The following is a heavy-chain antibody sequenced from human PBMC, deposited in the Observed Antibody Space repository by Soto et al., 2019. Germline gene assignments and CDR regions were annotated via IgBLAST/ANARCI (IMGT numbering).Heavy chain of an antibody. V-gene: IGHV3-30*03. CDR2: ISYDGGYK. Sequence: PGGSLRPSCAASGFTFSSYGMHWVRQAPGKGLEWVAVISYDGGYKDHADSVKGRFTISRDNSKNTLYLQMNSLRAEDTAVYYCARGKRIVASPQFFDYWGQGTLVTVSS. D-gene: IGHD3-22*01. CDR1: GFTFSSYG. J-gene: IGHJ4*02. CDR3: ARGKRIVASPQFFDY.